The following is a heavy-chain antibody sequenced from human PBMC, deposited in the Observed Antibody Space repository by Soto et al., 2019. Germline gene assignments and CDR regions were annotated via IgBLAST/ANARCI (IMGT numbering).Heavy chain of an antibody. CDR2: IYYSGST. V-gene: IGHV4-31*03. D-gene: IGHD3-10*01. CDR3: ARTDYYALKPFDY. CDR1: GGSISSGGYY. J-gene: IGHJ4*02. Sequence: QVQLQESGPGLVKPSQTLFLTCTVSGGSISSGGYYWSWIRQHPGKGLEWIGYIYYSGSTYYNPSLKSRVTISVDTSKNQFSLKLSSVTAADTAVYYCARTDYYALKPFDYWGQGTLVTVSS.